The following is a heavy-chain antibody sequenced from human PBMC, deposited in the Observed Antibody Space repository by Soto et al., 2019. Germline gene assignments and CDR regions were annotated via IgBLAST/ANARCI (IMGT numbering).Heavy chain of an antibody. D-gene: IGHD6-13*01. V-gene: IGHV3-33*01. J-gene: IGHJ4*02. CDR3: ARSGIAAAGEFDY. CDR2: IWYDGSNK. CDR1: GFTFSSYG. Sequence: XXSLRLSFAASGFTFSSYGMHWVPQAPGKGLEWVAVIWYDGSNKYYADSVKGRFTISRDNSKNTLYLQMNSLRAEDTAVYYCARSGIAAAGEFDYWGQGTLVTV.